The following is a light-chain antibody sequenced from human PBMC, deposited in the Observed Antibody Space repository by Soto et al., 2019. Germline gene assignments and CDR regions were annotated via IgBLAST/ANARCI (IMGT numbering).Light chain of an antibody. J-gene: IGKJ2*01. Sequence: DIQMTQSPSSLSASVGDRVTITCRASQGVSAYLLWYQQRQGRAPKLLIYAASNLLSVVPSRFSGSGSGTNFTLTIRSLQPADVATYYCQQSSGSPHTFGPGTKRQTK. CDR2: AAS. CDR1: QGVSAY. CDR3: QQSSGSPHT. V-gene: IGKV1-39*01.